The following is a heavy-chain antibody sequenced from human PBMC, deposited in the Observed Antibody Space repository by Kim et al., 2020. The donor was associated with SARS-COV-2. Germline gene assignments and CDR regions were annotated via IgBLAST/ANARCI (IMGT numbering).Heavy chain of an antibody. CDR2: ITDSGST. CDR3: ARGRVGVVPAPVLGLGPFSEYFLLDV. CDR1: GGSFSGHS. J-gene: IGHJ6*02. V-gene: IGHV4-34*01. D-gene: IGHD2-2*01. Sequence: SETLSLTCAVYGGSFSGHSWSWVRQPPGQVLEWIGEITDSGSTKYNPSLKNRLTISLDVSKNQFSLKLTPVTAADRGLYYCARGRVGVVPAPVLGLGPFSEYFLLDVWRHGTPVTVSS.